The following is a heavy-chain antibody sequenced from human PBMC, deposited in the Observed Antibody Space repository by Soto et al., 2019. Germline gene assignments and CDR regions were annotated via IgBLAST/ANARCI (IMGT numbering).Heavy chain of an antibody. J-gene: IGHJ4*02. CDR1: GDSVSSNTAA. CDR2: TYYRSNWRH. CDR3: ARGVAGSGFDL. Sequence: QTLSLTCAISGDSVSSNTAAWNWIRSSPSRGLEWLGRTYYRSNWRHDYAVSVRSRITVNPDTSKNHFSLQLNSVTPDDTAVYYCARGVAGSGFDLWGQGTLVTVSS. V-gene: IGHV6-1*01. D-gene: IGHD6-19*01.